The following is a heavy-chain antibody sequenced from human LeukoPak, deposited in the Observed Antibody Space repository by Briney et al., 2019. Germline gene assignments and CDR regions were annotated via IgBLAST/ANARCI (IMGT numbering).Heavy chain of an antibody. J-gene: IGHJ4*02. Sequence: PGGSLRLSCVGSGITFSTYAMSWVRQAPGKGLERVSGISNSGGSTYYADSVKGRFTISRDNSMNTPYLQMNSLRAEDTAIYYCAKGLSGIDYWGQGTLVTVSS. V-gene: IGHV3-23*01. CDR1: GITFSTYA. CDR3: AKGLSGIDY. D-gene: IGHD1-26*01. CDR2: ISNSGGST.